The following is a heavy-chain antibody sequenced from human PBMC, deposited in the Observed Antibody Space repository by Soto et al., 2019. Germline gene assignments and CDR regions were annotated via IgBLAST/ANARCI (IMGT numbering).Heavy chain of an antibody. J-gene: IGHJ5*02. D-gene: IGHD2-15*01. Sequence: PSETLSLTCTVSGGSISSGGYYWSWIRQHPGRGLEWIGYIYYNGNTYYNPSLKSRVTVSVDTSKNQFSLNVRSVTAADTAVYYCARCSLVVIPVPRFDPWGQGTLVTVSS. CDR2: IYYNGNT. CDR3: ARCSLVVIPVPRFDP. CDR1: GGSISSGGYY. V-gene: IGHV4-31*03.